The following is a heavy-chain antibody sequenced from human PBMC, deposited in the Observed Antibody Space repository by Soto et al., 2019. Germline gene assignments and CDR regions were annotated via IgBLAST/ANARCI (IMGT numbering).Heavy chain of an antibody. CDR3: AREVNFPADADAFDI. CDR1: GGSISNNNYF. V-gene: IGHV4-31*03. D-gene: IGHD2-2*01. J-gene: IGHJ3*02. CDR2: IHYRGSA. Sequence: QVQLQESGPGLVKPSQTLSLTCTVSGGSISNNNYFWSWIRQHPGKGLEWIGYIHYRGSAYYNPSLSGRVTILVDTTKNQFSMKLSSVTAADTAMYYCAREVNFPADADAFDIWGQGTMVTVSS.